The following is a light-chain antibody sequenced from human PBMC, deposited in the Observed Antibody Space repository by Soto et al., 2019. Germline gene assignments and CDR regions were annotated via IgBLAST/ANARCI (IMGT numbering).Light chain of an antibody. V-gene: IGKV3-20*01. CDR1: QSVSSSY. Sequence: EIVLTQSPGTLSFSTGERATLSCRASQSVSSSYLAWYQQKPGQAPRLLIYGASSRATGIPDRFSGSGSGTDFTLTISRLEPEDFAVYYCQQYGSSPGTFGQGTKVDI. J-gene: IGKJ1*01. CDR2: GAS. CDR3: QQYGSSPGT.